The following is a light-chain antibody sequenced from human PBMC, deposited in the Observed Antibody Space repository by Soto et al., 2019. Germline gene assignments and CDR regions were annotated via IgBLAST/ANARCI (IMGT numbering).Light chain of an antibody. J-gene: IGKJ5*01. CDR2: WAS. CDR3: QQYYSPPLT. V-gene: IGKV4-1*01. Sequence: DIVMTQSPDSLAVSLGERATINCKSSQRVLYILDNLNYLALYQQKPGQHPKLLIYWASTRESGVPDRFSGSGSGTDFTLTISSLQAEDVAVYYCQQYYSPPLTFGQGTRLEIK. CDR1: QRVLYILDNLNY.